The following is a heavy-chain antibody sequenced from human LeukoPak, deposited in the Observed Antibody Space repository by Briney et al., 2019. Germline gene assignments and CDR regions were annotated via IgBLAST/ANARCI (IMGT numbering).Heavy chain of an antibody. Sequence: GGSLRLSCAASGFTFSSYEMNWVRQAPGKGLEWVSAIRDSGGSTYYADSVKGRFTTSRDNSKNTLYLQMNSLRAEDTAVYYCAKGAGTVDYWGQGTLVTVSS. CDR3: AKGAGTVDY. CDR1: GFTFSSYE. D-gene: IGHD6-13*01. V-gene: IGHV3-23*01. J-gene: IGHJ4*02. CDR2: IRDSGGST.